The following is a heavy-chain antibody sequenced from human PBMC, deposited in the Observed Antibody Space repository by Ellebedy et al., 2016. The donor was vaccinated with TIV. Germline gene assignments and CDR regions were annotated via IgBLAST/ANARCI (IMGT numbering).Heavy chain of an antibody. CDR3: ARDTRPAASFDY. J-gene: IGHJ4*02. CDR2: INPSGGST. Sequence: ASVKVSCKASGYTFTSYYMHWVRQAPGQGLEWMGIINPSGGSTSYAQKFQGRVTMTRDTSTSTVHMELSSLRSEDTAVYYCARDTRPAASFDYWGQGTLVTVSS. CDR1: GYTFTSYY. V-gene: IGHV1-46*01. D-gene: IGHD2-2*01.